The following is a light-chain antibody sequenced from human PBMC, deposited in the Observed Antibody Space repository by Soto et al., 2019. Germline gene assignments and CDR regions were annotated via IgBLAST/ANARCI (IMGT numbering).Light chain of an antibody. CDR1: RRDVGVYKY. CDR3: CSYAGDYTFV. Sequence: QSALIQPRSVSGSPGQSVTISCTGTRRDVGVYKYVSWYRQYPGKAPQLMIYDVITRPSGVPDRFSGSKSGNTASLTISGLQADDEADYYCCSYAGDYTFVFGTGTKVTVL. J-gene: IGLJ1*01. CDR2: DVI. V-gene: IGLV2-11*01.